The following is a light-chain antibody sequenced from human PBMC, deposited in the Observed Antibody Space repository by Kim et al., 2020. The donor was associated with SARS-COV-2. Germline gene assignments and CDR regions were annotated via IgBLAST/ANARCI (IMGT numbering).Light chain of an antibody. CDR3: SSCTTSSTYV. CDR1: SSDVGGYDY. J-gene: IGLJ1*01. V-gene: IGLV2-14*03. CDR2: DVS. Sequence: GQSITISYTGTSSDVGGYDYVSWYQHHPGKAPKLMIYDVSKRPSGVSNRFSGSKSGNTASLTISGLQAEDEADYFCSSCTTSSTYVFGTGTKVTVL.